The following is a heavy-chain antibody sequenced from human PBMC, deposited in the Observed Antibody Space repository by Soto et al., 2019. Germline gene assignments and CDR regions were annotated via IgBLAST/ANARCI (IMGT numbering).Heavy chain of an antibody. CDR2: ISGYNGKT. Sequence: QVQLVQSGAEVKKRGASVKVSCKASGYMFNSYGMSWLRQAPGQGLEWIGGISGYNGKTDLAQKFQGRVTMTTEASTSTVYMELTSRRFDDTALYYCARDETYTAGWYFEHWGQGTLVTVPS. D-gene: IGHD6-19*01. CDR1: GYMFNSYG. CDR3: ARDETYTAGWYFEH. V-gene: IGHV1-18*01. J-gene: IGHJ4*02.